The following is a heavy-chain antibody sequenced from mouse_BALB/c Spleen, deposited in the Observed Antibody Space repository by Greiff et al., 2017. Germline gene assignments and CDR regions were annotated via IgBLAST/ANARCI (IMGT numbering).Heavy chain of an antibody. CDR2: IDPENGNT. CDR3: ARWYYGSSPYYFDY. D-gene: IGHD1-1*01. CDR1: GFNIKDYY. J-gene: IGHJ2*01. V-gene: IGHV14-1*02. Sequence: VQLQRSGAELVRPGALVKLSCKASGFNIKDYYMHWVKQRPEQGLEWIGWIDPENGNTIYDPKFQGKASITADTSSNTAYLQLSSLTSEDTAVYYCARWYYGSSPYYFDYWGQGTTLTVSS.